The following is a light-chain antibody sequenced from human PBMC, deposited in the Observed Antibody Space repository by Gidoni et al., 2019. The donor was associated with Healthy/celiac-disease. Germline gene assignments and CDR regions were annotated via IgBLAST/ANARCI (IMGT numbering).Light chain of an antibody. V-gene: IGKV1-39*01. CDR1: QSISSY. CDR2: AAS. CDR3: QQSYSTPPLT. J-gene: IGKJ4*01. Sequence: DIQMTQSPSSLSASVGDRVTITCRASQSISSYLNWYQQKPGKAPKLLIYAASSLQSGVPSRFSDSGSGTDFALTISSLQPEGFATYYCQQSYSTPPLTFXGXTKVEIK.